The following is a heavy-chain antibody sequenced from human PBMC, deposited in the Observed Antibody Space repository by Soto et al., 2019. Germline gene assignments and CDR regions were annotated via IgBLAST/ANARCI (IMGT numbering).Heavy chain of an antibody. CDR3: AREGQLVPQFDY. J-gene: IGHJ4*02. CDR1: GGTFSSYT. Sequence: QVQLVQSGAEVKKPGSSVKVSCKASGGTFSSYTISWVRQAPGQGLEWMGRIIHILGIANYAQKFQGRVTITADKSTSTAYMELSSLRSEDTAVYYCAREGQLVPQFDYWGQGTLVTVSS. CDR2: IIHILGIA. V-gene: IGHV1-69*08. D-gene: IGHD6-6*01.